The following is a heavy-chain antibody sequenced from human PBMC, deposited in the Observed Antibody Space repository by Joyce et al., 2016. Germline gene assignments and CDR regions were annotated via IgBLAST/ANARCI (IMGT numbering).Heavy chain of an antibody. Sequence: QVHLQESGPGLVRPSETLSLTCSVTGGSHRTNYWRWIRQSPGKRLEWIGYMYYSGSNKYKSSLKSRVSMSVDVSKNQFSLRLNSVTAADTAVYYCARGGMWIQVWPHFQSWGQGTLVVVSS. CDR1: GGSHRTNY. V-gene: IGHV4-59*01. J-gene: IGHJ5*02. CDR2: MYYSGSN. CDR3: ARGGMWIQVWPHFQS. D-gene: IGHD5-18*01.